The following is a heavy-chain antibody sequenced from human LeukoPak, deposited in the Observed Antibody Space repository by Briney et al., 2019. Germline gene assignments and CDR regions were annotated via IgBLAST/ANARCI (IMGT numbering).Heavy chain of an antibody. CDR3: ARALLDSWSGNNWFDP. CDR1: GYTFTSYG. J-gene: IGHJ5*02. D-gene: IGHD3-3*01. CDR2: ISAYNGNT. V-gene: IGHV1-18*01. Sequence: ASVKVSCKASGYTFTSYGISWVRQAPGQGLEWMGWISAYNGNTNYAQKLQGRVTMTTDTSTSTAYMELRSLRSDDTAVYYCARALLDSWSGNNWFDPWGQGALVTVSS.